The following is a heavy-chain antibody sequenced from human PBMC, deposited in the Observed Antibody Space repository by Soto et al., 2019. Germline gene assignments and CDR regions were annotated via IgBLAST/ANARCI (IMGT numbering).Heavy chain of an antibody. CDR3: ARWVEVSLDYFDS. CDR1: GGSISISY. D-gene: IGHD2-15*01. J-gene: IGHJ4*02. V-gene: IGHV4-59*06. CDR2: IYHSGRT. Sequence: PSETLSLTCTVSGGSISISYWSWIRQSPGKGLEWIGHIYHSGRTYYNPSLKSRVSISIDTSKNQFSLHLSSVTAADTAVYYCARWVEVSLDYFDSWGQGNPVTVSS.